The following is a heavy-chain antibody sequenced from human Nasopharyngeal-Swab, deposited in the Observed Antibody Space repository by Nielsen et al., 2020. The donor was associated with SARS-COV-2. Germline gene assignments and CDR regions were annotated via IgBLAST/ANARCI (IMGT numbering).Heavy chain of an antibody. CDR2: IIPIFGTA. V-gene: IGHV1-69*13. Sequence: VTVSCKASGYTFTSYGIGWVRQAPGQGLEWMGGIIPIFGTANYAQKFQGRVTITADESTSTAYMELSSLRSEDTAVYYCARVGSGRSTLYYYYYGMDVWGQGTTVTVSS. J-gene: IGHJ6*02. D-gene: IGHD3-10*01. CDR3: ARVGSGRSTLYYYYYGMDV. CDR1: GYTFTSYG.